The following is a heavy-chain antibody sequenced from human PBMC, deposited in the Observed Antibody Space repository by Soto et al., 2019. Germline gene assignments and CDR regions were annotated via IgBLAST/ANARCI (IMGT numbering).Heavy chain of an antibody. CDR2: IIPIFGTA. J-gene: IGHJ1*01. D-gene: IGHD2-15*01. V-gene: IGHV1-69*06. CDR1: GGTFSSYA. Sequence: QVQLVQSGAEVKKPGSSVKVSCKASGGTFSSYAISWVRQAPGQGLEWMGGIIPIFGTANYAQKFQGRVTITADKSTSTADMELSSLRSEDTAVYYCARGYYCSGGSCYSSSIEYFQHWGQGTLVTVSS. CDR3: ARGYYCSGGSCYSSSIEYFQH.